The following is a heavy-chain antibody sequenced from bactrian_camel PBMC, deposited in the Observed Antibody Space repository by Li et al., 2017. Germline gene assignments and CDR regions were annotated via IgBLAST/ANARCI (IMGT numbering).Heavy chain of an antibody. Sequence: HVQLVESGGGSVQAGGSLRLSCAASTFTGSTYYMAWFRQAPGEEREGVAAIDRPGITVYADSVRGRFTISKDNAKKTLYLQMNRLIPEDTAMYYCAATKDQSCYTPPFRDSYFDYWGQGTQVTVS. CDR1: TFTGSTYY. J-gene: IGHJ6*01. V-gene: IGHV3S55*01. D-gene: IGHD2*01. CDR2: IDRPGIT. CDR3: AATKDQSCYTPPFRDSYFDY.